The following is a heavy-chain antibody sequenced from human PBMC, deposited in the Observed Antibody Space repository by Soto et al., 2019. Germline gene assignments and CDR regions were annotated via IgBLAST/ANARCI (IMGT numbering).Heavy chain of an antibody. Sequence: GGSLRLSCAASGFTFSSYGMHWVRQAPGKGLEWVSAISGSGGSTYYADSVKGRFTISRDNSKNTLYLQMNSLRAEDTAVYYCASENIDFWRGYYAFDIWGQGTMVTVSS. CDR3: ASENIDFWRGYYAFDI. V-gene: IGHV3-23*01. CDR1: GFTFSSYG. J-gene: IGHJ3*02. CDR2: ISGSGGST. D-gene: IGHD3-3*01.